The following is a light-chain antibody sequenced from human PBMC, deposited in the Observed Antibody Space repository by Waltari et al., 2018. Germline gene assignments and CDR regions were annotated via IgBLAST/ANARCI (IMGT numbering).Light chain of an antibody. CDR3: QQYGGSSMFT. CDR2: DIS. V-gene: IGKV3-20*01. Sequence: IVLTQSPGPLSLSPGERPTPPCRASQPISATYLAWYQQKPGQAPRLLMYDISTRADGVSDRFSGSGSGTDFTLTINRLGPDDFAVYYCQQYGGSSMFTFGQGTRLDIK. J-gene: IGKJ2*01. CDR1: QPISATY.